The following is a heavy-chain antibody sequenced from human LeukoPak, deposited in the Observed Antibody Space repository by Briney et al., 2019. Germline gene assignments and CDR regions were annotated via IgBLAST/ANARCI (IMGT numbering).Heavy chain of an antibody. V-gene: IGHV4-38-2*02. J-gene: IGHJ6*03. CDR3: ARTALAAAGTHYYYYYMDV. D-gene: IGHD6-13*01. CDR2: IYHSGST. Sequence: SETLSLTCTVSDYSISSGYYWGWIRQPPGKGLECIGSIYHSGSTYYNPSLKSRVTISVDTSKNQFSLKLSSVTAADTAVYYCARTALAAAGTHYYYYYMDVWGKGTTVTISS. CDR1: DYSISSGYY.